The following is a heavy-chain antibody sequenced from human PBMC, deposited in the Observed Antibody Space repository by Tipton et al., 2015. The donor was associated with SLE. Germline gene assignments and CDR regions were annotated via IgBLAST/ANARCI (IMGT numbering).Heavy chain of an antibody. Sequence: TLSLTCTVSGGSISGGSYYWAWIRQPAGERLEWIGRIFASGSTNYNPSLRSRVTMSIDTSRNQFSLEMNSVTAADTAIYYCATQGQIGGFDFWGQGSLVTVSS. D-gene: IGHD3-10*01. CDR1: GGSISGGSYY. CDR2: IFASGST. CDR3: ATQGQIGGFDF. V-gene: IGHV4-61*02. J-gene: IGHJ4*02.